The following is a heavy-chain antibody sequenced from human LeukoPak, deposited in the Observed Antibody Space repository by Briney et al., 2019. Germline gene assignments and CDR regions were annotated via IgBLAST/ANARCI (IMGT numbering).Heavy chain of an antibody. CDR3: ARAGGYCGRISCPYYFDY. CDR2: MNANSGNT. V-gene: IGHV1-8*01. J-gene: IGHJ4*02. D-gene: IGHD2-15*01. CDR1: GYTFTSYD. Sequence: VASVRVSCKASGYTFTSYDINWVRQATGQGLEWMGWMNANSGNTGYAQKFQGRVTMTRNTSISTAYMELSSLRSEDTAVYYCARAGGYCGRISCPYYFDYWGQGSLVAVSS.